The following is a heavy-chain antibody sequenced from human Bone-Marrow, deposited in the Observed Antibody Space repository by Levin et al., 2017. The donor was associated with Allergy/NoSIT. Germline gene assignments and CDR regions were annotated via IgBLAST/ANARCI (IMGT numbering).Heavy chain of an antibody. CDR1: GFTFNSYA. D-gene: IGHD6-19*01. J-gene: IGHJ4*02. CDR2: ISGSGSST. Sequence: GESLKISCAASGFTFNSYALSWVRQAPGKGLEWVSAISGSGSSTYYADSVKGRFTISRDNSKTTLYLQMNSLRAEDTAVYYCAKGAGWVAGAVALVWGQGTLVTVSS. V-gene: IGHV3-23*01. CDR3: AKGAGWVAGAVALV.